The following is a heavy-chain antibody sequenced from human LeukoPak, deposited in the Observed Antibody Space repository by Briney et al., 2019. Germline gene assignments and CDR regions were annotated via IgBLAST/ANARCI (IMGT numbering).Heavy chain of an antibody. Sequence: GESLKISCNGSGYXFTNYWISWVRQMPGKGLEWMGRIDPSDSYASYSPSFQGHVTISADRPISTVYLQWSSLKASDTAIYYCARQVDCSTTSCYPPEFDFWGQGTLVTVSS. V-gene: IGHV5-10-1*01. J-gene: IGHJ4*02. CDR3: ARQVDCSTTSCYPPEFDF. CDR1: GYXFTNYW. D-gene: IGHD2-2*01. CDR2: IDPSDSYA.